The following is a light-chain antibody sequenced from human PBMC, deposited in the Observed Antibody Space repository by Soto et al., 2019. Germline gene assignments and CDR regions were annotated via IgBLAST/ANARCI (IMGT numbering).Light chain of an antibody. CDR1: RRDVGGYNY. V-gene: IGLV2-14*01. CDR2: EVT. J-gene: IGLJ1*01. CDR3: SSYTISNTLPFV. Sequence: QSVLTQPASVSGSPGQSITISCTGTRRDVGGYNYVSWYQQYPGKSPKLLIYEVTHRPSGVSNRFSGSKPGNTASLTISGLQAEDEADYYCSSYTISNTLPFVFGTGTKVTV.